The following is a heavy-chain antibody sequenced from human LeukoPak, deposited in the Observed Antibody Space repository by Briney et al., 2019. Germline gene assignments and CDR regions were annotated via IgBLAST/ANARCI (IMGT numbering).Heavy chain of an antibody. Sequence: SETLSLTCTVPGGSISSSRHYWGWIRQSPGKGLEWIGNILYSGSTNYNPSLKSRLTISVDTSKNHFSLKLSSVTAADTSDYYCVRRVAGSGYRDSWGQGTLVTVSS. CDR2: ILYSGST. V-gene: IGHV4-39*01. CDR3: VRRVAGSGYRDS. CDR1: GGSISSSRHY. J-gene: IGHJ4*02. D-gene: IGHD3-22*01.